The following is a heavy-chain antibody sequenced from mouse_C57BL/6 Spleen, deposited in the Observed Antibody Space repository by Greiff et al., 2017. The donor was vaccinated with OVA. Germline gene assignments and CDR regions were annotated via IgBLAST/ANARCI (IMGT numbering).Heavy chain of an antibody. Sequence: VQLQQSGAELVRPGTSVKLSCKASGYTFTSYWMHWVKQRPGQGLEWIGVIDPSDSYTNYNQKFKGKATLTVDTSSSTAYMQLSSLTSEDSAVYYCARAYDGYYDWYFDVWGTGTTVTVSS. D-gene: IGHD2-3*01. CDR3: ARAYDGYYDWYFDV. V-gene: IGHV1-59*01. CDR1: GYTFTSYW. CDR2: IDPSDSYT. J-gene: IGHJ1*03.